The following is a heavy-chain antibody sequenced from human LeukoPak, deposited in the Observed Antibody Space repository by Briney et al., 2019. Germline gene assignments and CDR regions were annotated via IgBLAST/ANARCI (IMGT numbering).Heavy chain of an antibody. CDR1: GFTFSSYG. V-gene: IGHV3-30*02. Sequence: GGSLRLSCAAYGFTFSSYGMHWVRQAPGKGLEWVALIWYDGRKKYYADSVKGRFTISRDNSKNTLYLQMNTLRAEDTAIYYCAKDRGGYCSGDRCYYYYYYMDVWGKGTTVTVSS. CDR3: AKDRGGYCSGDRCYYYYYYMDV. CDR2: IWYDGRKK. J-gene: IGHJ6*03. D-gene: IGHD2-15*01.